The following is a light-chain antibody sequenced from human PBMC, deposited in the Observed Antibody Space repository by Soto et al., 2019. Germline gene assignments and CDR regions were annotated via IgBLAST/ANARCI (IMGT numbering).Light chain of an antibody. V-gene: IGKV1-39*01. J-gene: IGKJ2*01. CDR2: AAS. CDR1: QTISSY. CDR3: QQSHGIPYT. Sequence: DIQMTQSPSSLSASVGDRVTITCRASQTISSYLNWYQQKPGKAPKLLIYAASSLQSGVPSRFSDSGSGTDFTLSISSLQPEDFATYYCQQSHGIPYTFGQGTKLEIK.